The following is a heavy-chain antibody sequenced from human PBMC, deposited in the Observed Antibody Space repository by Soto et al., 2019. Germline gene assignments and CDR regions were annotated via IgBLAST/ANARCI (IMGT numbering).Heavy chain of an antibody. D-gene: IGHD4-17*01. CDR1: GGTFSSYT. CDR2: IIPILGIA. Sequence: ASVKVSCKASGGTFSSYTISWVRQAPGQGLEWMGRIIPILGIANYAQKFQGRVTITADKSTSTAYMELSSLRSEDTAVYYCARPLPDYGDPTEVAFDIWGQGTMVTVSS. CDR3: ARPLPDYGDPTEVAFDI. J-gene: IGHJ3*02. V-gene: IGHV1-69*02.